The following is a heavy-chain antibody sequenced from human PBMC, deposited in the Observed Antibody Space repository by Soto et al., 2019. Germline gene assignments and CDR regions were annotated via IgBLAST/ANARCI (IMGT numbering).Heavy chain of an antibody. V-gene: IGHV3-23*01. CDR2: ISDSGGRT. Sequence: GGSLRLSCAASGFTFSSYAMSWVRQAPGKGLEWVSAISDSGGRTYYADSVKGRFTISRDNSKNTLYLQMNSLRAEDTAVYYCAKDQGDIVVVPAAISAFDIWGQGTMVTVSS. J-gene: IGHJ3*02. D-gene: IGHD2-2*01. CDR1: GFTFSSYA. CDR3: AKDQGDIVVVPAAISAFDI.